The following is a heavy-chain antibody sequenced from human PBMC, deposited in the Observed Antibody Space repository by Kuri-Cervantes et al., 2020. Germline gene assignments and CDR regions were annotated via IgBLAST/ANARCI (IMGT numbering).Heavy chain of an antibody. CDR1: GFTFSSYS. V-gene: IGHV3-21*04. Sequence: GGSLRLSCAASGFTFSSYSMNWVRQAPGKGLEWVSSISSSSSYIYYADSVKGRFTISRDNSQNTLYLQMNSLRVEDTAIYYCASLMSSSYFDYWGQGILVTVSS. CDR3: ASLMSSSYFDY. J-gene: IGHJ4*02. CDR2: ISSSSSYI. D-gene: IGHD6-6*01.